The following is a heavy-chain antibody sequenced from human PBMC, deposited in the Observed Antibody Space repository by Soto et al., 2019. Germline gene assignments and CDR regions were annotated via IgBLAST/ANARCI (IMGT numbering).Heavy chain of an antibody. D-gene: IGHD5-12*01. J-gene: IGHJ6*03. V-gene: IGHV4-31*03. Sequence: QVQLQESGPGLVKPSQTLSLTCTVSGGSISSGGYYWSWFRQHPGKGLEWIGYIYYSGSTYYNPSLKSRVTMSVDTSENQFSLRLSSVTAADTAVYYCARKDSGYGDFMDVWGKGTTVTVSS. CDR1: GGSISSGGYY. CDR2: IYYSGST. CDR3: ARKDSGYGDFMDV.